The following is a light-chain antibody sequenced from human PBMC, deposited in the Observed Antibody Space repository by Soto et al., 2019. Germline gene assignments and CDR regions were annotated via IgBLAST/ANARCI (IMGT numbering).Light chain of an antibody. CDR2: FEGSGSY. Sequence: QSVLTQSSSASASLGSSVKLTCTLSSGHSTSIIAWHQQQPGKAPRYLMKFEGSGSYNKGSGVPDRFSGSTSGADRYLTISNLQFEDEADYYCETWDTNTRVCGGGTKVTVL. J-gene: IGLJ3*02. V-gene: IGLV4-60*02. CDR1: SGHSTSI. CDR3: ETWDTNTRV.